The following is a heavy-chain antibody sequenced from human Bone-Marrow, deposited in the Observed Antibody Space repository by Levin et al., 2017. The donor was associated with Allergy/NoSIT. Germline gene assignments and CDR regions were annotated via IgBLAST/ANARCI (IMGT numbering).Heavy chain of an antibody. J-gene: IGHJ4*02. CDR1: GFTFSDYY. Sequence: SCATSGFTFSDYYMSWVRQAPGKGLEWVSYISGSGNYIYHADSVKGRFTISRDNVKNSLYLQMNSLRAEDTAVYYCAKRHSVSGSLDYWGQGALVTVSS. D-gene: IGHD3-10*01. V-gene: IGHV3-11*01. CDR3: AKRHSVSGSLDY. CDR2: ISGSGNYI.